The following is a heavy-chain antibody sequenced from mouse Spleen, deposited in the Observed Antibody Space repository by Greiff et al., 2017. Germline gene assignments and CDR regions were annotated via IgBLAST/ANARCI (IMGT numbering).Heavy chain of an antibody. CDR1: GFTFSNYW. J-gene: IGHJ1*01. CDR2: IRLKSDNYAT. CDR3: TEATVYWYFDV. Sequence: EVKVEESGGGLVQPGGSMKLSCVASGFTFSNYWMNWVRQSPEKGLEWVAQIRLKSDNYATHYAESVKGRFTISRDDSKSSVYLQMNNLRAEDTGIYYCTEATVYWYFDVWGAGTTVTVSS. V-gene: IGHV6-3*01.